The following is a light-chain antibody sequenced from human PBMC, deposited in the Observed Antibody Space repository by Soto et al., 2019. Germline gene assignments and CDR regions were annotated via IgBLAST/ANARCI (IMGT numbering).Light chain of an antibody. CDR1: QGITYY. V-gene: IGKV1-27*01. Sequence: DIQMTQSPSSLSASVGDRVTITCRASQGITYYLAWYQQKPGKVPKLLIYAASTLQSGVPSRFSGGGSWADFTLTISSLQPDDVATYYCQNYNSAPLTFGGGTKVDIK. J-gene: IGKJ4*01. CDR2: AAS. CDR3: QNYNSAPLT.